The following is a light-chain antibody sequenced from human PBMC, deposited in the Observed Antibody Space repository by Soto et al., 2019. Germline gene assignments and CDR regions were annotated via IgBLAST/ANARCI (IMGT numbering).Light chain of an antibody. J-gene: IGLJ2*01. CDR2: EVS. Sequence: QSALTQPPSASGSPGQSVTISCTGTSSDVGGSTYVSWYQQHPGKAPKLMIYEVSKWPSGVPDRFSGSKSGNTASLTVSGLQAEDEADYYCSSYAGSNNVIFGGGTKLTVL. CDR1: SSDVGGSTY. CDR3: SSYAGSNNVI. V-gene: IGLV2-8*01.